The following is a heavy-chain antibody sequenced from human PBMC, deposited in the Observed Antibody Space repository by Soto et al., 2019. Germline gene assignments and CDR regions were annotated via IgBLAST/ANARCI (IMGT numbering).Heavy chain of an antibody. CDR3: ARIASSWYAWLEP. J-gene: IGHJ5*02. CDR1: GFSLSNARKG. V-gene: IGHV2-26*01. D-gene: IGHD6-13*01. CDR2: LFSNDEK. Sequence: SGPTLVNPTETLTLPCTVSGFSLSNARKGVSWIRQPPRKALEWLAHLFSNDEKSSSTSLKSRLTISKDTSNNPVVLPITNLDPVDTATYDCARIASSWYAWLEPWGQGSLVTVSS.